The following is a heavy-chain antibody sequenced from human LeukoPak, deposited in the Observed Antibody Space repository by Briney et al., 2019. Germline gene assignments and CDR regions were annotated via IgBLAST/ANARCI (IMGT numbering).Heavy chain of an antibody. CDR2: IYHSGST. J-gene: IGHJ4*02. CDR1: GYSISSGYY. CDR3: ARILRTTRTPFDY. D-gene: IGHD1-1*01. V-gene: IGHV4-38-2*01. Sequence: SETMSLTCAVSGYSISSGYYWGWIRQPPGKGLEWIGSIYHSGSTYYNPSLKSRITISVDTSKNQFSLKLSSVTAADTAVHYCARILRTTRTPFDYWGQGTLVTVSS.